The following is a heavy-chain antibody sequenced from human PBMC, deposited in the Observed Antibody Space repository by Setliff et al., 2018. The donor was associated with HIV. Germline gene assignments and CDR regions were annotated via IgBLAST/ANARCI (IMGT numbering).Heavy chain of an antibody. CDR2: IRSKAYGGTT. D-gene: IGHD2-2*01. Sequence: PGGSLRLSCVAAGFSFGDNAMSWVRQAPGKGLEWVGFIRSKAYGGTTEYGASVKGRFTISRDDSKSIAYLQMNSLRTEDTAVYYGTRYCSSTSCPFPFDYWGQGTRVTVPQ. J-gene: IGHJ4*02. CDR1: GFSFGDNA. V-gene: IGHV3-49*04. CDR3: TRYCSSTSCPFPFDY.